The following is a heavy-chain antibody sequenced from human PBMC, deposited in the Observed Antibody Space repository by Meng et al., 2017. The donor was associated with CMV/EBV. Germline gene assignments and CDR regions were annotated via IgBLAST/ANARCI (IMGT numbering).Heavy chain of an antibody. Sequence: GCSVSGYYWRCLRQPPGKGLEWIGAINHSGSTNSNPALKSRVTISVDTSKTQFSLKLSSVTAADTAVYYCASLNYCSSTSCSRRFDYWGQGTLVTVSS. J-gene: IGHJ4*02. D-gene: IGHD2-2*01. V-gene: IGHV4-34*01. CDR3: ASLNYCSSTSCSRRFDY. CDR1: GCSVSGYY. CDR2: INHSGST.